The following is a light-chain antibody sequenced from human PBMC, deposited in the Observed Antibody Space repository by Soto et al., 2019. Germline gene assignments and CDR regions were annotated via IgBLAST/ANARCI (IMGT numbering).Light chain of an antibody. CDR1: QSLVYSDGNTY. CDR3: VQFSHFPRT. V-gene: IGKV2-24*01. CDR2: QVS. Sequence: DIVMTQTPLSSPATLGQPASISCRSSQSLVYSDGNTYLSWLQQRPGQPPRLLIYQVSNRFSGVPDRFSGSGAGTDFTLKISRVEAEDVGIYYCVQFSHFPRTFGQGTKVEIK. J-gene: IGKJ1*01.